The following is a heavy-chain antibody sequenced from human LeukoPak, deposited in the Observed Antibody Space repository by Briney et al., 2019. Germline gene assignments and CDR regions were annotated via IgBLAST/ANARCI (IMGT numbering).Heavy chain of an antibody. CDR2: VFYTGST. CDR1: GGSISSYY. J-gene: IGHJ5*02. V-gene: IGHV4-59*08. D-gene: IGHD1-26*01. Sequence: SETLSLTCTVSGGSISSYYWSWIRQPPGKGLEWIGFVFYTGSTNSNPSLNSRVTISLDTSERQFSLNLSSVTAADTALYYCARQVRVTGATGEFDLWGPGTLVTVSS. CDR3: ARQVRVTGATGEFDL.